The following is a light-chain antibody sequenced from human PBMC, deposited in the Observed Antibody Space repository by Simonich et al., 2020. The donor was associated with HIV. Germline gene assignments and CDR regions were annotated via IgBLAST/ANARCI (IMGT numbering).Light chain of an antibody. CDR1: QRISSY. V-gene: IGKV1-39*01. CDR3: QQSYSTPPT. CDR2: AAS. Sequence: DIQMTQTPTSLSASLGDRVTITCRASQRISSYLNWYQQKQGKAPKLLIYAASSLQSGVPSRFSGSGSGTDFTLSISSLQPEDFATYYCQQSYSTPPTFGGGTKVEIK. J-gene: IGKJ4*01.